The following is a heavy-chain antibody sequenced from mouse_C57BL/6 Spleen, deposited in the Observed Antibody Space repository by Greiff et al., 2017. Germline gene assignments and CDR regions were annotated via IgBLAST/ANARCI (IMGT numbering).Heavy chain of an antibody. V-gene: IGHV1-19*01. CDR2: INPSNGGT. Sequence: SGPVLVKPGASVKMSCKASGYTFTDYYMNWVKQSHGKSLEWIGVINPSNGGTNYNEKFKSKATLTVDKSSSTAYMQLSSLKSEDSAVYYCARGGDYGSSTYWGQGTTLTVSS. D-gene: IGHD1-1*01. CDR1: GYTFTDYY. J-gene: IGHJ2*01. CDR3: ARGGDYGSSTY.